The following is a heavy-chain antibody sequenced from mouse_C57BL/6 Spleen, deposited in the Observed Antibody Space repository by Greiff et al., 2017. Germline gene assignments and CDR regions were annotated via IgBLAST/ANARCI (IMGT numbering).Heavy chain of an antibody. D-gene: IGHD3-1*01. CDR2: IRNKANGYTT. V-gene: IGHV7-3*01. J-gene: IGHJ4*01. Sequence: EVQVVESGGGLVQPGGSLSLSCAASGFTFTDYYMSWVRQPPGKALEWLGFIRNKANGYTTEYSASVKGRFTISRDNSQSILYLQMNDLRAEDSATYYCARYGRALDYWGQGTSVTVSS. CDR1: GFTFTDYY. CDR3: ARYGRALDY.